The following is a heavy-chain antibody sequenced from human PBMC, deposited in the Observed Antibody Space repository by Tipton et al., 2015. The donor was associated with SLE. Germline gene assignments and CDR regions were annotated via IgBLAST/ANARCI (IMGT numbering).Heavy chain of an antibody. CDR3: AIHYGSGSYDYFDY. CDR2: TSGSGDST. V-gene: IGHV3-23*01. D-gene: IGHD3-10*01. CDR1: GFTFRDYA. J-gene: IGHJ4*02. Sequence: SLRLSCSASGFTFRDYAMSWVRQVPGKGLEWVATTSGSGDSTSHAASVKGRFTISRDNSKNTLYLQMNSLRAEDTAVYYCAIHYGSGSYDYFDYWGQGTLVTVSS.